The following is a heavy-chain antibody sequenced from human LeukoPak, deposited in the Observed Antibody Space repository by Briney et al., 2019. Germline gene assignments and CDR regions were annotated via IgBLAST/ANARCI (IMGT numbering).Heavy chain of an antibody. J-gene: IGHJ5*02. CDR2: IYHSGST. D-gene: IGHD5-18*01. Sequence: SETLSLTCTVSGGSISGGSISHYYWSWIRQPPGKGLEWIGYIYHSGSTNYNPSLKSRVTISVDTSKNQFSLKLSSVTAADTAVYYCARTSTPVDTAMVRFYWLDPWGQGTLVTVSS. CDR1: GGSISGGSISHYY. CDR3: ARTSTPVDTAMVRFYWLDP. V-gene: IGHV4-30-2*01.